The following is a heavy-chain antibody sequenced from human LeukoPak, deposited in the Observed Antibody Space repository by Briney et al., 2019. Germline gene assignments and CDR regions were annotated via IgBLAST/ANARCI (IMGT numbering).Heavy chain of an antibody. D-gene: IGHD3-10*01. CDR3: ARDRGWSQTYGSGTYGLDS. CDR2: ISYDEMNK. CDR1: GFTFNNYA. J-gene: IGHJ4*02. Sequence: PGGSLRLSCAASGFTFNNYALYWVRQAPGKGLQWVALISYDEMNKYYSDSVKGRFTISRDNSRNTLYLQMKSLRPEDTALYYCARDRGWSQTYGSGTYGLDSWGQGTLVTVSS. V-gene: IGHV3-30*04.